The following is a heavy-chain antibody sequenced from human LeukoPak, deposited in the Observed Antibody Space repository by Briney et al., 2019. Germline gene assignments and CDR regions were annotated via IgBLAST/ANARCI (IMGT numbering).Heavy chain of an antibody. CDR1: GFTFSSYG. D-gene: IGHD5-18*01. CDR2: IWYDGSNK. CDR3: ARVSGYSYFDY. V-gene: IGHV3-33*01. Sequence: PGRSLRLSCAASGFTFSSYGMHWVRQAPGKGLEWVAVIWYDGSNKYYADSVKGRFTISRDNSKNTLYLQMNSLRAEDTAVYYCARVSGYSYFDYWGQGTLVTVSS. J-gene: IGHJ4*02.